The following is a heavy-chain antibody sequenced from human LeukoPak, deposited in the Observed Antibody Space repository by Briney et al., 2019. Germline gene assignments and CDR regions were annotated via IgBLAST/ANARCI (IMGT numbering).Heavy chain of an antibody. CDR2: IIPILGIA. V-gene: IGHV1-69*04. CDR3: ARGYYESSGYF. D-gene: IGHD3-22*01. J-gene: IGHJ3*01. CDR1: GGTFSSYA. Sequence: SVKVSCKASGGTFSSYAISWVRQAPGQGLEWMGRIIPILGIANYAQKFQGRVTITADKSTSTAYMELSSLRSEDTAVYYCARGYYESSGYFWGQGTMVTVSS.